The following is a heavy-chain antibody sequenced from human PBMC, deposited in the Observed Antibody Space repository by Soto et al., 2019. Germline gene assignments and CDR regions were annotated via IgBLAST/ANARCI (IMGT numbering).Heavy chain of an antibody. CDR1: GGSVSSGSYY. Sequence: SETLSLTCTVSGGSVSSGSYYWSWIRQPPGKGLEWIGYIYYSGSTNYNPSLKSRVTISVDTSKNQFSLKLSSVTAADTAVYYCARSSGYDWTADYWGQGTLVTVYS. D-gene: IGHD5-12*01. V-gene: IGHV4-61*01. CDR3: ARSSGYDWTADY. CDR2: IYYSGST. J-gene: IGHJ4*02.